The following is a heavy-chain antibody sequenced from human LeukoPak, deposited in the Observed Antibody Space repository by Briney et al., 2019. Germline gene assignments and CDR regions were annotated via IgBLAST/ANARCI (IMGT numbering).Heavy chain of an antibody. CDR1: GFTFSSYS. J-gene: IGHJ4*02. D-gene: IGHD2-2*02. Sequence: GGSLRLSCAASGFTFSSYSMNWVRQAPGKGLEWVSYISSSSSTIYYADSAKGRFTISRDNAKNSLYLQMNSLRAEDTAVYYCARVTEDCSSTSCYILFDYWGQGTLVTVSS. CDR3: ARVTEDCSSTSCYILFDY. CDR2: ISSSSSTI. V-gene: IGHV3-48*01.